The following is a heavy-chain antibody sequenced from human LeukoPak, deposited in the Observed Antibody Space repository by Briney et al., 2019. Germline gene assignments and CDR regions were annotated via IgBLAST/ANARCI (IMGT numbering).Heavy chain of an antibody. D-gene: IGHD2-2*01. CDR3: ARVVVPAAMPWYFDL. J-gene: IGHJ2*01. CDR2: IYTSGST. CDR1: GGSISSGSYY. V-gene: IGHV4-61*02. Sequence: SETLSLTCTVSGGSISSGSYYWSWIRQPAGKGLEWIGRIYTSGSTNYNPSLKSRVTMSVDTSKNQFSLKLSSVTAADTAVYYCARVVVPAAMPWYFDLWGRGTLVTVSS.